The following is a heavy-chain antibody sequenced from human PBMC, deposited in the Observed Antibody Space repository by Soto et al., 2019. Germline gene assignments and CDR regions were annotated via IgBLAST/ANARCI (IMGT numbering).Heavy chain of an antibody. J-gene: IGHJ4*02. Sequence: GGSLRLSCYASGFTFTDYHMSWIRQAPGKGLEWVALISETGSHTAYAESVKGRFTISRDNARPSVFLQMNSLRSDDTAVYFCARSLRATSPLTFWGQGTPVTVSS. CDR3: ARSLRATSPLTF. V-gene: IGHV3-11*06. CDR2: ISETGSHT. D-gene: IGHD7-27*01. CDR1: GFTFTDYH.